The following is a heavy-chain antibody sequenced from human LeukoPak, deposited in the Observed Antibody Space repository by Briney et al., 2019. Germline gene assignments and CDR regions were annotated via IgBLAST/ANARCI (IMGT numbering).Heavy chain of an antibody. CDR3: VARGGWARFDY. CDR1: GFTFDTYS. J-gene: IGHJ4*02. V-gene: IGHV3-48*04. Sequence: PGGSLRLSCVASGFTFDTYSMNWIRQAPGKGLEWTSYITDDSKTMYYADSVKGRFTISRDNAKNALYLQMNSLRGEDTAVYYCVARGGWARFDYWGQGTPVTVSS. CDR2: ITDDSKTM. D-gene: IGHD6-19*01.